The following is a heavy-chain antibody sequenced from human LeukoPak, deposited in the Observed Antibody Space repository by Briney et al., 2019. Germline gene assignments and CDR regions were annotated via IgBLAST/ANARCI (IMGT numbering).Heavy chain of an antibody. Sequence: GGSLRLSCVGSGFTFSPYGMSWVRQAPGKGLEWVSVIRASGTGGSATGTYYADSVKGRFTISRDNSKNTLYLQMNSLRAEDTAVYYCARDSYYDSSGYYYGTDYWGQGTLVTVSS. CDR3: ARDSYYDSSGYYYGTDY. CDR1: GFTFSPYG. CDR2: IRASGTGGSATGT. D-gene: IGHD3-22*01. V-gene: IGHV3-23*01. J-gene: IGHJ4*02.